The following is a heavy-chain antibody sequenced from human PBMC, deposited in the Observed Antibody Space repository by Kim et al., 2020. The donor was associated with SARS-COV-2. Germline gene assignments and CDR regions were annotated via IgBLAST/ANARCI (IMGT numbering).Heavy chain of an antibody. CDR1: GGSISSSSYY. V-gene: IGHV4-39*07. J-gene: IGHJ6*02. CDR2: IYYSGST. CDR3: ARDDAKYYYYYGMDV. Sequence: SETLSLTCTVSGGSISSSSYYWGWIRQPPGKGLEWIGSIYYSGSTYYNPSLKSRVTISVDTSKNQFSLKLSSVTAADTAVYYCARDDAKYYYYYGMDVWGQGTTVTVSS.